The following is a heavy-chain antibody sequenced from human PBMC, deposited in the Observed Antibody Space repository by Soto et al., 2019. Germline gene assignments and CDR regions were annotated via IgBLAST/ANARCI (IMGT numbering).Heavy chain of an antibody. D-gene: IGHD6-19*01. CDR2: IYWDDDK. J-gene: IGHJ6*02. V-gene: IGHV2-5*02. CDR3: ASGIVVPGTDSYAMDV. CDR1: GVSLSTSAVR. Sequence: QTTLKESGPTLVKPTQTLTLTCTVSGVSLSTSAVRVGWIRQPPGKALEWLAVIYWDDDKRYSPSLKSRLTITKDNSKNQVVLSMTTVAPADTATYYCASGIVVPGTDSYAMDVWGQGTAVAVSS.